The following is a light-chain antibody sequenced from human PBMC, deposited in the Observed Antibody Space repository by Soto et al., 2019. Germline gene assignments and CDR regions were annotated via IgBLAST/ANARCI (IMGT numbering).Light chain of an antibody. CDR3: SAYTSRSTLV. J-gene: IGLJ2*01. CDR2: EVR. Sequence: QSALTQPASVSGSPGQSITISCSGTSRDIGAYNLVSWYQQPPGKAPKLLIYEVRNRPSVISYRFSGSKSGTTASLTISSLLPEDEADYYCSAYTSRSTLVFGGGTKVTVL. V-gene: IGLV2-14*01. CDR1: SRDIGAYNL.